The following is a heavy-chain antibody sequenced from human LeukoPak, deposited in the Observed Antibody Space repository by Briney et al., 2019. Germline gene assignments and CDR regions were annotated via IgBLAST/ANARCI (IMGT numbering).Heavy chain of an antibody. V-gene: IGHV1-2*02. CDR1: GSTFTGNY. Sequence: ASVKVSCKASGSTFTGNYMHWVRQAPGQGLEWMGWINPNSGGTNYAQKFQGRVTMTRDTSISTAYMELSRLRSDDTAVYYCARSTVTLDYWGQGTLVTVSS. CDR2: INPNSGGT. D-gene: IGHD4-17*01. J-gene: IGHJ4*02. CDR3: ARSTVTLDY.